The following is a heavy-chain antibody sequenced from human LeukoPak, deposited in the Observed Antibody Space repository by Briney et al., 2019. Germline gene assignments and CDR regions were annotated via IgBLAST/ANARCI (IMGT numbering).Heavy chain of an antibody. CDR1: GFTFSSYS. D-gene: IGHD3-22*01. CDR2: ISSSSSYI. J-gene: IGHJ6*02. V-gene: IGHV3-21*01. CDR3: ARDYYESSGYGSGGNYYYYGMDV. Sequence: PGGSLRLSCAASGFTFSSYSMNWVRQAPGKGLEWVSSISSSSSYIYYADSVKGRFTISRDNAKNSLYLQMNSLRAEDTAVYYCARDYYESSGYGSGGNYYYYGMDVWGQGTTVTVSS.